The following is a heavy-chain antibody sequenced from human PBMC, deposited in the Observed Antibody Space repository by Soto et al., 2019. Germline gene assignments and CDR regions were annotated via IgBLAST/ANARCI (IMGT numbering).Heavy chain of an antibody. CDR2: IYYSGST. V-gene: IGHV4-39*07. CDR3: ARIGIPGGSYAEGYYYYGMDV. Sequence: SETLSLTCTVSGGSISSSSYYWSWIRQPPGKGLEWIGSIYYSGSTYYNPSLKSRVTISVDTSKNQFSLKLSSVTAADTAVYYCARIGIPGGSYAEGYYYYGMDVWGQGTTVTVSS. J-gene: IGHJ6*02. D-gene: IGHD1-26*01. CDR1: GGSISSSSYY.